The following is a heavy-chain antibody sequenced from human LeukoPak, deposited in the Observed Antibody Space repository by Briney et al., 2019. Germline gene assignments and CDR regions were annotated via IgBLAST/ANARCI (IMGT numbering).Heavy chain of an antibody. CDR2: ISSSSSTI. D-gene: IGHD4-17*01. CDR3: ARETGSAVGSTDFDY. CDR1: GFTFSTYS. V-gene: IGHV3-48*01. J-gene: IGHJ4*02. Sequence: PGGSLRLSCAASGFTFSTYSMNWVRQAPGKGLEWVSYISSSSSTIYYADSVKGRFTISRDNAKNSLYLQMNSLRAEDTAVYYCARETGSAVGSTDFDYWGQGTLVTVSS.